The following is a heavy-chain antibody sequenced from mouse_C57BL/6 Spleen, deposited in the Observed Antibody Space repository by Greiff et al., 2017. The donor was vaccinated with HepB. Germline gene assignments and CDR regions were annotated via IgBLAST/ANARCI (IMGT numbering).Heavy chain of an antibody. V-gene: IGHV2-9-1*01. CDR2: IWTGGGT. Sequence: VQRVESGPGLVAPSQSLSITCTVSGFSLTSYAISWVRQPPGKGLEWLGVIWTGGGTNYNSALKSRLSISKDNSKSQVFLKMNSLQTDDTARYYCARTIYYDYDGAMDYWGQGTSVTVSS. J-gene: IGHJ4*01. CDR3: ARTIYYDYDGAMDY. D-gene: IGHD2-4*01. CDR1: GFSLTSYA.